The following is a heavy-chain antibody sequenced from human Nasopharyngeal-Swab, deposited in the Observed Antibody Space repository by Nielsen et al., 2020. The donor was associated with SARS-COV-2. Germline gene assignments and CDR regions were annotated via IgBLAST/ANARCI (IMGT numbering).Heavy chain of an antibody. V-gene: IGHV1-69*01. J-gene: IGHJ6*03. D-gene: IGHD6-13*01. CDR3: ARRVPPFSSSWYQRYYYYYMDV. CDR2: IIPIFGTA. Sequence: WVRQAPGQGLEWMGGIIPIFGTANYAQKFQGRVTITADESTSTAYVELSSLRSEDTAVYYCARRVPPFSSSWYQRYYYYYMDVWGKGTMVTVSS.